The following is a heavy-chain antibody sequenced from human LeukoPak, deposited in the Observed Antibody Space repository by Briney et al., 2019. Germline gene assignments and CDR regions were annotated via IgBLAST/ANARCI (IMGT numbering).Heavy chain of an antibody. V-gene: IGHV1-18*01. D-gene: IGHD4-17*01. J-gene: IGHJ4*02. Sequence: ASVKVSCEASGYIFTSYGISWVRQAPGQGLEWMGWINTYNDNTNYVQNLQGRVTMTTDTSTSTAYMELRSLRSDDTAVYYCARGSDYGDYGDYWGQGTLVTVSS. CDR3: ARGSDYGDYGDY. CDR1: GYIFTSYG. CDR2: INTYNDNT.